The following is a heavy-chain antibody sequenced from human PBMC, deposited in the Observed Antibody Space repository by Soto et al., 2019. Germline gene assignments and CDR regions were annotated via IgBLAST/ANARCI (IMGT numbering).Heavy chain of an antibody. CDR1: GFTFSSYG. D-gene: IGHD2-2*01. CDR2: ISGSGGST. V-gene: IGHV3-23*01. J-gene: IGHJ5*02. CDR3: AKDLEPAAPNWFDP. Sequence: PGGSLRLSCAASGFTFSSYGMHWVRQAPGKGLEWVAVISGSGGSTYYADSVKGRFSISRDNSKNTLYLQMNSLRAEDTAVYYCAKDLEPAAPNWFDPWGQGTLVTVSS.